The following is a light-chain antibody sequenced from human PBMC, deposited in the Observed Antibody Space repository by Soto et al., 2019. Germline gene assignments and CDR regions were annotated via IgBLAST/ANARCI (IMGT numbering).Light chain of an antibody. CDR2: GAS. J-gene: IGKJ4*01. V-gene: IGKV3-20*01. Sequence: DIVLTQSPGTLSLSPGERATLSCRASQSVSSSYLAWYQHKPGQAPRLLIYGASSRATGIPDRFSGSGSGTDFTLTISRLEPEDFAVYYCQQYGSSPALTFGGGTKVEIK. CDR1: QSVSSSY. CDR3: QQYGSSPALT.